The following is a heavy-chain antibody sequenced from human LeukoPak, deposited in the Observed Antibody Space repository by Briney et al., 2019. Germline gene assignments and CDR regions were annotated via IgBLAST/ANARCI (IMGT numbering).Heavy chain of an antibody. Sequence: GGSLRLSCAASGFTFSSYSMNWVRQAPGKGLEWVSSISSSSSYIYYADSVKGRFTISRDNSKNTLYLQMNSLRAEDTAVYYCAKDGLSYSSGWSHFDYWGQGTLVTVSS. CDR2: ISSSSSYI. J-gene: IGHJ4*02. V-gene: IGHV3-21*01. CDR1: GFTFSSYS. CDR3: AKDGLSYSSGWSHFDY. D-gene: IGHD6-19*01.